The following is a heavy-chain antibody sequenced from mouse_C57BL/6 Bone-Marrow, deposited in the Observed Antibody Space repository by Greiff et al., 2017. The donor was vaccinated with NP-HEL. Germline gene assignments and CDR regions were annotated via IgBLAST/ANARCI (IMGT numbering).Heavy chain of an antibody. D-gene: IGHD1-1*01. CDR3: VRHNGSTPFAY. J-gene: IGHJ3*01. CDR2: IRSKSNNYAT. CDR1: GFSFNTYA. V-gene: IGHV10-1*01. Sequence: EVQLVESGGGLAQPKGSLKLSCAASGFSFNTYAMNWVRQAPGKGLEWVARIRSKSNNYATYYADSVKDRFTISRDDSESMLYLQMNNLKTEDTAMYYCVRHNGSTPFAYWGQGTLVTVSA.